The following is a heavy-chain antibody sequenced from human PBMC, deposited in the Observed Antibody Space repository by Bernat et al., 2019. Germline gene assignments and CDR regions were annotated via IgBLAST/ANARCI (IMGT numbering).Heavy chain of an antibody. V-gene: IGHV3-9*01. CDR2: ISWNSDII. CDR1: GFTFDDYA. Sequence: EVQVVESGGGLVQPGRSLRLSCAASGFTFDDYAMHWVRQAPGKGLEWVSVISWNSDIIGYADSVKGRFTISRDNSKNTLYLQMNSLGTEDTAVYYCARHYGSPGSMDVWGQGTTVTVSS. D-gene: IGHD3-10*01. CDR3: ARHYGSPGSMDV. J-gene: IGHJ6*02.